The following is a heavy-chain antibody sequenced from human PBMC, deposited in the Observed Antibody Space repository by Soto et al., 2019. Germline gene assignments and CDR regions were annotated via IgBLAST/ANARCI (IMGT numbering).Heavy chain of an antibody. CDR1: GGSISSYY. V-gene: IGHV4-59*08. CDR2: IYYSGST. CDR3: ARRYSSAFDI. J-gene: IGHJ3*02. Sequence: QVQLQESGPGLVKPSETLSLTCTVSGGSISSYYWSWIRQPPGRGLELIGYIYYSGSTNYNPSLRRRVTISVDTPKNQCSLRLSSVTAADTAVYCCARRYSSAFDIWGQGTMVTVSS. D-gene: IGHD6-13*01.